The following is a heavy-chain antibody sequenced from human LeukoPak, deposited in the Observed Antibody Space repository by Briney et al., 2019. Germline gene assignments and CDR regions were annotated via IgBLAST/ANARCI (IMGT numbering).Heavy chain of an antibody. CDR3: ARKGDYEAFDI. D-gene: IGHD4-17*01. V-gene: IGHV4-31*03. Sequence: ASQTLSLTCTVSGGSISSGGYYWSWTRQHPGKGLEWIGYIYYSGSTYYNPSLKSRVTISVDTSKNQFSLKLSSVTAADTAVYYCARKGDYEAFDIWGQGTMVTVSS. CDR2: IYYSGST. J-gene: IGHJ3*02. CDR1: GGSISSGGYY.